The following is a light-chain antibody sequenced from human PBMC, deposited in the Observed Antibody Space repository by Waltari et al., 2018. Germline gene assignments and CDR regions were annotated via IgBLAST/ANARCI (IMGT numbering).Light chain of an antibody. V-gene: IGKV3-11*01. CDR2: DAS. CDR3: QQRASWPVT. Sequence: EIVLTQSPATLSLSPGDSAALSCRASQSVSSYLACYQQKPGQAPRLLIYDASNRATGIPATFGGYGSGTDFSLTISSLEPEDFAVYYCQQRASWPVTFGQGTRLEIK. J-gene: IGKJ5*01. CDR1: QSVSSY.